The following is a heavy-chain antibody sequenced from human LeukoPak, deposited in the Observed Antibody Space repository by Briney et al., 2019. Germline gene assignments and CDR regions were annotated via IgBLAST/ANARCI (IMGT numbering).Heavy chain of an antibody. CDR2: ISGSGGST. CDR1: GLTFSSYA. J-gene: IGHJ4*02. V-gene: IGHV3-23*01. D-gene: IGHD2-8*01. CDR3: AKVSGRTNGAEAY. Sequence: PGGSLRLSCAASGLTFSSYAMSWVRQAPGKGLEWVSAISGSGGSTYYADSVKGRFTISRDNSKNTLYLQMNSLRAEDTAVYYCAKVSGRTNGAEAYWGQGTLVTVSS.